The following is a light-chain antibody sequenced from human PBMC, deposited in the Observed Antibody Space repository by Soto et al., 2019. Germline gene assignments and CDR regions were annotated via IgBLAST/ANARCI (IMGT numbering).Light chain of an antibody. CDR3: QQYCSSPHT. CDR1: QSVSSSY. V-gene: IGKV3-20*01. J-gene: IGKJ2*01. CDR2: GAS. Sequence: EIVLTQSPGTLSLSPGERATLSCRASQSVSSSYLAWYQQKPGQAPRLLIYGASSRATGIPDRFSGSGSGTDFTLTISSLEPEDVAVYYCQQYCSSPHTFGRGTKLEIK.